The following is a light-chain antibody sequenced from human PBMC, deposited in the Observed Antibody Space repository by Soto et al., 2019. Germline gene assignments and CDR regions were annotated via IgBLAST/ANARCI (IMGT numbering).Light chain of an antibody. V-gene: IGLV1-47*01. CDR1: NSNIGSKY. CDR3: AAWDNSLVGGPA. CDR2: RNN. Sequence: QSVLTQPPSASETPGQRVTISCSGSNSNIGSKYVYWYQQLPGTAPKLLLYRNNQRPSGVPDRFSGSKSGTSASLAISGLRSEDEADYYCAAWDNSLVGGPAFGGGTKLTV. J-gene: IGLJ2*01.